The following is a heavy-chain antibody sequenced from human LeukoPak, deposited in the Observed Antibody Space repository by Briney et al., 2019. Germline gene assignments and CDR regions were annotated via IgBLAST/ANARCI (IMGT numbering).Heavy chain of an antibody. J-gene: IGHJ4*02. CDR2: INLNSGGT. CDR3: ARVAGGDWYYFDF. CDR1: GYTFTAYY. V-gene: IGHV1-2*02. Sequence: ASVKVSCKASGYTFTAYYMHWVRQAPGQGLEWMGWINLNSGGTNYAQKFQGRVTMTSDTSISAAYMELSRLGSDDTAVYYCARVAGGDWYYFDFWGQGTLVTVSS. D-gene: IGHD2-21*02.